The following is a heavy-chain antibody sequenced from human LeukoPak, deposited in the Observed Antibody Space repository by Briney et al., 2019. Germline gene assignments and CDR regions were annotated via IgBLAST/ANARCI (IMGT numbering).Heavy chain of an antibody. CDR3: ARGTWIQLCLMVGGHFDY. D-gene: IGHD5-18*01. V-gene: IGHV3-30-3*01. Sequence: PGGSLRLSCAASGFTFSSYAMHWVRQAPGKGLEWVAVISYDGSNKYYADSVKGRFTISRDNSKNTLYLQMNSLRAEDTAVYYCARGTWIQLCLMVGGHFDYWGQGTLVTVSS. CDR1: GFTFSSYA. J-gene: IGHJ4*02. CDR2: ISYDGSNK.